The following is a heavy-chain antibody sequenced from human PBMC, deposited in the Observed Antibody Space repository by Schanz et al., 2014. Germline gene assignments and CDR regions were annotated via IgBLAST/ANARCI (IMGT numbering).Heavy chain of an antibody. J-gene: IGHJ4*02. CDR3: AKEPSHGDYDYYFDY. D-gene: IGHD3-22*01. CDR2: IWYDENNK. Sequence: VQLVESGGGFVQPGGSLGLSCVVSGFTVSSDHMSWVRQAPGKGLEWVAVIWYDENNKYYADSVKGRFTMSRDNSKNTLYLQMNSLRAEDTAVYYCAKEPSHGDYDYYFDYWGQGTLVTVSS. CDR1: GFTVSSDH. V-gene: IGHV3-33*06.